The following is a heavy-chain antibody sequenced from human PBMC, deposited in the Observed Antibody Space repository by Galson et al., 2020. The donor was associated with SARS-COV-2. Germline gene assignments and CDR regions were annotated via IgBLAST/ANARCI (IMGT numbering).Heavy chain of an antibody. V-gene: IGHV4-59*01. CDR2: IYYSGST. CDR1: GGSISSYY. J-gene: IGHJ4*02. CDR3: ARDGSSGWFQNFDY. D-gene: IGHD6-19*01. Sequence: SETLSLTCTVSGGSISSYYWSWIRQPPGKGLEWIGYIYYSGSTNYNPSLKSRVTISVDTSKNQFSLKLSSATAADTAVYYCARDGSSGWFQNFDYWGQGTLVTVSS.